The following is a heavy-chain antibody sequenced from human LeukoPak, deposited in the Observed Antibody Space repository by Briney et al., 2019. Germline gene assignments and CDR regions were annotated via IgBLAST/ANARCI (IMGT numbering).Heavy chain of an antibody. CDR1: GFTFSSYG. CDR2: ISYDGSNK. CDR3: AKDLGGDYGDHGNY. Sequence: PGRSLRLSCAASGFTFSSYGMHWVRQAPGKGLEWVAVISYDGSNKYYADSVKGRFTISRDNAKNSLYLQMNSLRAEDTALYYCAKDLGGDYGDHGNYWGQGTLVTVSS. J-gene: IGHJ4*02. D-gene: IGHD4-17*01. V-gene: IGHV3-30*18.